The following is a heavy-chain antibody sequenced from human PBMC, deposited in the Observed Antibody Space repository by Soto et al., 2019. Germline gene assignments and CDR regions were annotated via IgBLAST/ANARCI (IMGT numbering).Heavy chain of an antibody. CDR3: ARRRLDYYHAMDV. CDR2: IYAGDPES. Sequence: GDALKISCKGSGYTFTNYWIEWVRQLPGKGLEWMGIIYAGDPESTYSPSFQGQVTLSVDKSISTAYLHWNSLKASDTAMYYCARRRLDYYHAMDVWGQGTTVTVSS. CDR1: GYTFTNYW. V-gene: IGHV5-51*01. J-gene: IGHJ6*02.